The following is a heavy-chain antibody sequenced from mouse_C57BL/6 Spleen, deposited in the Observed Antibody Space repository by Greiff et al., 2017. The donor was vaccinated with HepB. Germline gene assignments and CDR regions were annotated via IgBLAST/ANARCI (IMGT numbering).Heavy chain of an antibody. CDR1: GYTFTSYW. CDR3: ARGRYYGSPYYAMDY. CDR2: IDPSDSYT. J-gene: IGHJ4*01. Sequence: VQLQQSGPELVKPGASVKLSCKASGYTFTSYWMHWVKQRPGQGLEWIGVIDPSDSYTNYNQKFKGKATLTVDTSSSTAYMQLSSLTSEDSAVYYCARGRYYGSPYYAMDYWGQGTSVTVSS. V-gene: IGHV1-59*01. D-gene: IGHD1-1*01.